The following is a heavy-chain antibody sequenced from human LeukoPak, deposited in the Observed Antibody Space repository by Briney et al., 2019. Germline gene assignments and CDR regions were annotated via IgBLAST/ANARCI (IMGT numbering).Heavy chain of an antibody. CDR2: ISAYNGNT. D-gene: IGHD6-6*01. V-gene: IGHV1-2*02. CDR3: AREYSSSSVLGAFDI. CDR1: GYTFTSYH. Sequence: ASVKVSCKASGYTFTSYHLHWVRQAPGQGLEWMGWISAYNGNTNYAQKFQGRVTMTRDTSISTAYMELSRLRSDDTAVYYCAREYSSSSVLGAFDIWGQGTMVTVSS. J-gene: IGHJ3*02.